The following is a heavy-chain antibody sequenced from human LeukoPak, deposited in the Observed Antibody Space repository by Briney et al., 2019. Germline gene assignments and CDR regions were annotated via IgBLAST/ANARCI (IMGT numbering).Heavy chain of an antibody. CDR1: GGTFSSYA. D-gene: IGHD2-2*02. Sequence: SVKVSCKASGGTFSSYAISWVRQAPGQGLEWMGGIIPIFGTANYAQKFQGRVTITADESTSTAYMELSSLRSEDTAVYYCARAKDIVVVPAAISAFDIWGQGTMVTVS. CDR3: ARAKDIVVVPAAISAFDI. J-gene: IGHJ3*02. CDR2: IIPIFGTA. V-gene: IGHV1-69*13.